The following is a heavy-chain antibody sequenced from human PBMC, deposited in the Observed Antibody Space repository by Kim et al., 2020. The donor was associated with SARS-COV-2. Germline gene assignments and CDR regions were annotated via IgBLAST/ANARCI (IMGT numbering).Heavy chain of an antibody. Sequence: SETLSLTCTVSGGSITSRTYYWTWIRQPPGKGLEWIGSVSYSGGHYSDKSRITLSLDAPKNEFSLILTSVTTADTAVYFCARHASSLYYFDYWGQGALVTVSS. CDR2: VSYSGGH. CDR3: ARHASSLYYFDY. V-gene: IGHV4-39*01. J-gene: IGHJ4*02. CDR1: GGSITSRTYY.